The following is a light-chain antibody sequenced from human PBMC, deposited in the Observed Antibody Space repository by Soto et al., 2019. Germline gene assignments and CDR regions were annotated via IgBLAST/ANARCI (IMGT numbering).Light chain of an antibody. CDR2: GAT. CDR3: QQGHNWPLT. J-gene: IGKJ2*01. Sequence: EIVMTQSPATLSVSPGERATLSCRASQSITSALAWYQQKPGQPPRLLVYGATTMATGVPARFTGTESGSEFTLTISGLQSEDFAVYYCQQGHNWPLTFGQGTRLEI. CDR1: QSITSA. V-gene: IGKV3-15*01.